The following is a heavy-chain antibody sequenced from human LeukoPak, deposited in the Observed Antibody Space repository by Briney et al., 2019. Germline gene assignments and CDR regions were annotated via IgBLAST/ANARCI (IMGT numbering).Heavy chain of an antibody. J-gene: IGHJ4*02. D-gene: IGHD5-18*01. CDR2: MNPNSGNT. Sequence: GASVKVPCKASGYTFTSYVINWVRQATGQGLEWMGWMNPNSGNTGYAQKFQGRVTMTRNTSISTAYMELSSLRSEDTAVYYCARGRGRARGYSYGNWGQGTLVTVSS. V-gene: IGHV1-8*01. CDR1: GYTFTSYV. CDR3: ARGRGRARGYSYGN.